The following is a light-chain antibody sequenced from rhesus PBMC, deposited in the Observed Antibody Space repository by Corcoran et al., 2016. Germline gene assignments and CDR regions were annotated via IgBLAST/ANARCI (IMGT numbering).Light chain of an antibody. J-gene: IGKJ3*01. Sequence: IVMTQSPATLSLSPGERATLSCRASQSVSRNLAWYQQKPGQAPRPLLYDASNRATGIPDRFSGSGSGTDFTLTISSLEPEDVAVYYCQQESNWPLTFGPGTKLDIK. CDR2: DAS. V-gene: IGKV3-35*01. CDR3: QQESNWPLT. CDR1: QSVSRN.